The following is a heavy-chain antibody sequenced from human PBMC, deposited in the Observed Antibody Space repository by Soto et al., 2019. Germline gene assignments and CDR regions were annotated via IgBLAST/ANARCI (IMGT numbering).Heavy chain of an antibody. CDR2: ISAYNGDT. Sequence: ASVEVSCKASGYTFRSYCISWVLQAPGQGLEWVGWISAYNGDTHYAPKFQDRITLTTETSTDTAYMELRSLRLDDTAVYYCARDWSRYYDNSGLIWFYWGQGSLVTVSS. V-gene: IGHV1-18*04. CDR3: ARDWSRYYDNSGLIWFY. CDR1: GYTFRSYC. D-gene: IGHD3-22*01. J-gene: IGHJ4*02.